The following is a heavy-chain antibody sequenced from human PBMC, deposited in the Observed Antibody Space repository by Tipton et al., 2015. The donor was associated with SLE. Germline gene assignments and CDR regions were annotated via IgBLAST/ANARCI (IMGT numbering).Heavy chain of an antibody. Sequence: TLSLTCTVSGGSVSSGSYYWSWIRQPPGKGLEWIGYIYYSGSTNYNPSLKSRVTISVDTSKNQFSLKLSSVTAADTAVYYCARSPYSNYDRYYYGMDVWGQGTTVTVSS. J-gene: IGHJ6*02. V-gene: IGHV4-61*01. CDR3: ARSPYSNYDRYYYGMDV. CDR1: GGSVSSGSYY. D-gene: IGHD4-11*01. CDR2: IYYSGST.